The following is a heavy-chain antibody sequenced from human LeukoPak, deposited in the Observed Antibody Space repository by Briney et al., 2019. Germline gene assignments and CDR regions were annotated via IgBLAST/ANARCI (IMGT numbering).Heavy chain of an antibody. J-gene: IGHJ4*02. CDR2: IYYSGST. CDR1: GGSISSGDYY. D-gene: IGHD1-1*01. V-gene: IGHV4-30-4*01. Sequence: SETLSLTCSVSGGSISSGDYYWSWIRQPPGKGLEWIGYIYYSGSTYYNPSLKGRVTISVGTSKNQFSLKLSSVTAADTAVYYCARRGGLERRRTFDYWGQGTLVTVSS. CDR3: ARRGGLERRRTFDY.